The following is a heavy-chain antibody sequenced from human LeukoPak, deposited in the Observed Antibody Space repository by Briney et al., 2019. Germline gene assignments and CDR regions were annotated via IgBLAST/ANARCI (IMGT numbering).Heavy chain of an antibody. CDR3: ARDRITVAATETSFDY. Sequence: GGSLRLSCAASGFTFSSYNMNWVRQAPGKGLEWVSSISGSSSYIYYADSVKGRFTISRGNAKNSLYLQMNSLRAEDTAVYYCARDRITVAATETSFDYWGQGTLVTVSS. D-gene: IGHD6-19*01. V-gene: IGHV3-21*01. CDR2: ISGSSSYI. CDR1: GFTFSSYN. J-gene: IGHJ4*02.